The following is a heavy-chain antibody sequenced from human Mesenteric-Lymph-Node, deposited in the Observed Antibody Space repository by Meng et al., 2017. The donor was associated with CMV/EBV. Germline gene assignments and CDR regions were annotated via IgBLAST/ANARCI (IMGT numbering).Heavy chain of an antibody. D-gene: IGHD2-2*02. J-gene: IGHJ5*02. CDR1: GGSFSGYY. V-gene: IGHV4-34*01. CDR3: ARGGRIRYCSSTSCYTMGSWFDP. Sequence: GSLRLSCAVYGGSFSGYYWSWIRQPPGKGLEWIGEINHSGSTNYNPSLKSRVTISVDTSKNQFSLKLSSVTAADTAVYYCARGGRIRYCSSTSCYTMGSWFDPWGQGTLVTVSS. CDR2: INHSGST.